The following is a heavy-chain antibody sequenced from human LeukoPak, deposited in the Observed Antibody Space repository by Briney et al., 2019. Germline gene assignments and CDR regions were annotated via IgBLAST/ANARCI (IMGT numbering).Heavy chain of an antibody. D-gene: IGHD3-10*01. CDR3: ASAPRRGTMVRVVIGY. Sequence: KPGASLRLSCAASGFTFSDYYMSWIRQAPGKGLEWVSYISSSGSTIYYADSVKGRFTISRDNAKNSLYLQMNSLRAEDTAVYYCASAPRRGTMVRVVIGYWGQGTLVTVSS. CDR1: GFTFSDYY. CDR2: ISSSGSTI. V-gene: IGHV3-11*04. J-gene: IGHJ4*02.